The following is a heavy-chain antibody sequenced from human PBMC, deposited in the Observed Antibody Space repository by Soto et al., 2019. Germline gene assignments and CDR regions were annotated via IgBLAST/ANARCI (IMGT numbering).Heavy chain of an antibody. J-gene: IGHJ4*02. V-gene: IGHV3-23*01. CDR1: GITFTNYA. Sequence: EVQLLESGGGLAQPGGSLSLSCAVSGITFTNYAMGCVRQAPGKGLEWVSGISGNVGSTTHYADSVKGRCTISRDNSKNILFLQMNRLRAEDTAVYYCAKHRGFVAGPFDSWGQGTLVIVSS. CDR3: AKHRGFVAGPFDS. CDR2: ISGNVGSTT. D-gene: IGHD6-19*01.